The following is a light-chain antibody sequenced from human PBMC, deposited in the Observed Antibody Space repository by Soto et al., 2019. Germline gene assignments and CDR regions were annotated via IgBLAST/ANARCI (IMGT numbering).Light chain of an antibody. CDR2: GTS. V-gene: IGKV3-20*01. J-gene: IGKJ5*01. CDR3: QQYGNSPIT. Sequence: EDVFTQCPCTLALSRGERATLSCRASERIYSAYLGWYQQKPGQAPRLLIYGTSSRATGIPDRFSGSGSGTDFTLTISRLEPEDFAVYYCQQYGNSPITFGQGTRLEIK. CDR1: ERIYSAY.